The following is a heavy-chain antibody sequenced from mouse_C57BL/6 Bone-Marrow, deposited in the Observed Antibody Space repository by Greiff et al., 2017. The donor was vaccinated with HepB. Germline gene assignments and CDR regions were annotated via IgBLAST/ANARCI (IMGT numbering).Heavy chain of an antibody. V-gene: IGHV3-6*01. CDR3: AREGSMDY. CDR2: ISYDGSN. Sequence: EVKLEESGPGLVKPSQSLSLTCSVTGYSITSGYYWNWIRQFPGNKLEWMGYISYDGSNNYNPSLKNRISITRDTSKNQFFLKLDSVTAEDTATYYCAREGSMDYWGQGTSVTVSS. J-gene: IGHJ4*01. CDR1: GYSITSGYY.